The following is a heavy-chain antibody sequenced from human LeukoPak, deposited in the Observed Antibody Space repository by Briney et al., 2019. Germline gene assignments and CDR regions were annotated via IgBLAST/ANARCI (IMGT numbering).Heavy chain of an antibody. Sequence: GGSLRLSCAASGLTFSSYETNWVRQAPGKGLEWVSYISSSGNTIYYADSVKGRFTISRDNAKHSLYLQMNSLRAEDTAVYYCAELGITMITGVWGEGTTVTISS. J-gene: IGHJ6*01. V-gene: IGHV3-48*03. D-gene: IGHD3-22*01. CDR3: AELGITMITGV. CDR1: GLTFSSYE. CDR2: ISSSGNTI.